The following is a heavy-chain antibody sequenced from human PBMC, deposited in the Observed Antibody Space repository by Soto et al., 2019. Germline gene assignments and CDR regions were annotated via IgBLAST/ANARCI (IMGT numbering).Heavy chain of an antibody. Sequence: QVQLVQSGAEVKKPGASVKVFCKASGYTFTNHGISWVRQAPGHGLEWMGWVSAYTGETKYAQSLQGRVTMTTDTSTNTVYMELRSLSSDDTAVFYCARDSPSSGLLGTNYWGQGTLVTVSS. J-gene: IGHJ4*02. V-gene: IGHV1-18*01. CDR1: GYTFTNHG. CDR3: ARDSPSSGLLGTNY. CDR2: VSAYTGET. D-gene: IGHD3-22*01.